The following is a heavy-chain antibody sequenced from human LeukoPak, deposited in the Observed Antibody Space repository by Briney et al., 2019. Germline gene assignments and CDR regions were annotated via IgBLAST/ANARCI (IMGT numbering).Heavy chain of an antibody. V-gene: IGHV1-2*02. CDR2: INPNSGGT. D-gene: IGHD4/OR15-4a*01. CDR3: ARAYGGPKQYFQH. Sequence: ASVEVSCKASGYTFTGYYMHWVRQAPGQGLEWMGWINPNSGGTNYAQKFQGRVTMTRDTSISTAYMELSRLRSDDTAVYYCARAYGGPKQYFQHWGQGTLVTVSS. J-gene: IGHJ1*01. CDR1: GYTFTGYY.